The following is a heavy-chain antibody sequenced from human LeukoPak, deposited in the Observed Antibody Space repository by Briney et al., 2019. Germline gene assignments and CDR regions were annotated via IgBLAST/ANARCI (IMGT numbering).Heavy chain of an antibody. V-gene: IGHV4-39*01. CDR3: ARRRIVATLDY. Sequence: SETLSLTCTVSGGSISSNDYYWAWIRQPPGQGLEWIGSIYYGRSTFYNPSLKSRVTISVDTSKNQFSLNLNSVTAADTAVYYCARRRIVATLDYWGQGTLVTVSS. CDR1: GGSISSNDYY. CDR2: IYYGRST. J-gene: IGHJ4*02. D-gene: IGHD5-12*01.